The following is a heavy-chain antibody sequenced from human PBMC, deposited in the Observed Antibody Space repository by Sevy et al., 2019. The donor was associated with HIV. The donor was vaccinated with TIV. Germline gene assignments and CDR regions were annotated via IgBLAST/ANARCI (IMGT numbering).Heavy chain of an antibody. CDR1: GDSVSSNSAA. J-gene: IGHJ4*02. Sequence: KQSQTLSLTCAISGDSVSSNSAAWNWIRQSPSRGLEWLGRTYYRSKWYFNYAESVKSRMTINPDTSKNQFSRQLNSVTPEDTAVYYCARVSCGSYCGPYFDSWGQGILVTVSS. CDR2: TYYRSKWYF. CDR3: ARVSCGSYCGPYFDS. V-gene: IGHV6-1*01. D-gene: IGHD1-26*01.